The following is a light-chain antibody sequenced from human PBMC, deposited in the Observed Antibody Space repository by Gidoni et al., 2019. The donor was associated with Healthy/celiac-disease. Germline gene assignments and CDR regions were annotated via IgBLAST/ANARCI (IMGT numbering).Light chain of an antibody. J-gene: IGKJ4*01. CDR3: QQYGSSRGLT. CDR2: GAS. Sequence: LVLTQSPVTLSLSPRARATLSCRASQSVSSSYLAWYQQHPGQAPRLLIYGASSSATGSPDRFSGSGAGTDFTLTISRLEHEDFAVYYCQQYGSSRGLTFGGGTKVEIK. V-gene: IGKV3-20*01. CDR1: QSVSSSY.